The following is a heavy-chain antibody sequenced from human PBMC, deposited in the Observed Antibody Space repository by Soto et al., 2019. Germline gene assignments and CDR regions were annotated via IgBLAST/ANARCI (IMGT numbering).Heavy chain of an antibody. CDR1: GYTFTSHG. CDR3: AGDISYGSGTAYGY. D-gene: IGHD3-10*01. CDR2: ISSVTGGT. V-gene: IGHV1-18*01. J-gene: IGHJ4*02. Sequence: QVHLVQSGAEVKNPGASVKVSCKASGYTFTSHGISWVRQAPGQGLEWMGWISSVTGGTNYAQSLHGRVTMTTDTSPTTAYMQLTRLTSADTAVYCGAGDISYGSGTAYGYWGQGTPVTVSS.